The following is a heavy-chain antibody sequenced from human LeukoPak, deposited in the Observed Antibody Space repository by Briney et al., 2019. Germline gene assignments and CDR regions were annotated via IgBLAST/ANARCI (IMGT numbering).Heavy chain of an antibody. CDR3: AKGRIGYIPGS. J-gene: IGHJ5*02. D-gene: IGHD6-13*01. CDR1: GFTFSSYA. V-gene: IGHV3-23*01. CDR2: ISGSGDNT. Sequence: GGSLRLSCAASGFTFSSYAMSWVRQAPGKGLEWVSAISGSGDNTYYADSVKGRFTISRDDSKNTLYLQMNSLRVEDMAIYYCAKGRIGYIPGSSGQGTQVTVSP.